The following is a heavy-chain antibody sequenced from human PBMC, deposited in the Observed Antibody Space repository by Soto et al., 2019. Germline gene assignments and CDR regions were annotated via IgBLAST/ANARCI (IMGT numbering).Heavy chain of an antibody. J-gene: IGHJ6*02. Sequence: EVQLVESGGGLVQPGGSLRLSCAASGFTVSSNYMSWVRQAPGKGLEWVSVIYSGGSTYYADSVKGRFTISRDNSKNTLYLQMNSLRAEDTAVYYCARETWAGVAEAGYYYGMDVWGQGTTFTVSS. CDR3: ARETWAGVAEAGYYYGMDV. V-gene: IGHV3-66*01. CDR1: GFTVSSNY. D-gene: IGHD6-13*01. CDR2: IYSGGST.